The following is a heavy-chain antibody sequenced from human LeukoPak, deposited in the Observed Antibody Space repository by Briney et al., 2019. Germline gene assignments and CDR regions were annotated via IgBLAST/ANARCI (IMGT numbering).Heavy chain of an antibody. J-gene: IGHJ4*02. V-gene: IGHV3-66*01. CDR1: GFTVSSNY. D-gene: IGHD6-13*01. Sequence: QTGGSLRLSCAASGFTVSSNYMSWVRQAPGKGLEWVSVIYSGGSTYYADSVKGRFTISRDNSKNTLYLQMNSLRAEDTAVYYCARDGGYSSSAFDYWGQGTLVTVSS. CDR2: IYSGGST. CDR3: ARDGGYSSSAFDY.